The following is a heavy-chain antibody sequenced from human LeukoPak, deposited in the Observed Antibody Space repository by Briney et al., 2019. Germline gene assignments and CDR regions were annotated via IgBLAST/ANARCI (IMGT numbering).Heavy chain of an antibody. CDR1: GFTFSNYG. J-gene: IGHJ4*02. V-gene: IGHV3-23*01. D-gene: IGHD5-18*01. CDR2: ISGSGGST. Sequence: GGSLRLSCAASGFTFSNYGMNWVRQAPGKGLEWVSGISGSGGSTYYADSVKGRFTISRDNSKNTLYLQMNSLRAEDTAVYYCAKGTLPRGYTYGYDLYYFDYWGQGTLVTVSS. CDR3: AKGTLPRGYTYGYDLYYFDY.